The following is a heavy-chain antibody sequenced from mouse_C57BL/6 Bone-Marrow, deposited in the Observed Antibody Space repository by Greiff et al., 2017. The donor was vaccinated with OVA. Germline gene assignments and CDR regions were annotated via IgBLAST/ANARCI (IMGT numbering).Heavy chain of an antibody. V-gene: IGHV1-64*01. J-gene: IGHJ4*01. D-gene: IGHD2-4*01. Sequence: VQLQQPGAELVKPGASVKLSCKASGYTFTSYWMHWVKQRPGQGLEWIGMIHPNSGSTNYNEKFKSKATLTVDKSSSTAYMQLSSLTSEDSAVYYCAHYDYGFYAMDYWGQGTSVTVSS. CDR3: AHYDYGFYAMDY. CDR1: GYTFTSYW. CDR2: IHPNSGST.